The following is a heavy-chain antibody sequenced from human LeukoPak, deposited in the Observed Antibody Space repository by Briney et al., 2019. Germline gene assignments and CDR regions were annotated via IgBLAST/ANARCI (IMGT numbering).Heavy chain of an antibody. CDR3: ARELAGVVVVPAAMNLGY. Sequence: GGSLRLSCAASGFTFSIYEMNCVRQAPGKGLEWVSYISSSGSTIYYADSVKGRFTISRDNAKNSLYLQMNSLRAEDTAVYYCARELAGVVVVPAAMNLGYWGQGTLVTVSS. CDR1: GFTFSIYE. D-gene: IGHD2-2*01. V-gene: IGHV3-48*03. J-gene: IGHJ4*02. CDR2: ISSSGSTI.